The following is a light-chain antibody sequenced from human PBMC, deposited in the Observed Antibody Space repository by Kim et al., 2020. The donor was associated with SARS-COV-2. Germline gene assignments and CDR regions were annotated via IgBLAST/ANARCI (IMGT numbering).Light chain of an antibody. J-gene: IGKJ2*03. V-gene: IGKV1-5*03. Sequence: SASVGDRVTIICRASQSISSWLAWYQQKPGKAPKLLIYKASSLESGVPSRFSGSGSGTEFTLTISSLQPDDFATYYCQQYNSYLYSFGQGTKLEIK. CDR1: QSISSW. CDR2: KAS. CDR3: QQYNSYLYS.